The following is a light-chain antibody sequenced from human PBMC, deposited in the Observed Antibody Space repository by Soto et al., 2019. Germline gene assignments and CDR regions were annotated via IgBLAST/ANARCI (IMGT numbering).Light chain of an antibody. J-gene: IGKJ1*01. CDR2: GAP. CDR1: QSVTNNF. V-gene: IGKV3-20*01. Sequence: EIVLTQSPGTLSLSPGERATLSCRASQSVTNNFLAWYQQKPGQAPRLLIYGAPNRATGIPDRFSGSGSGTAFPLTISGLEPEDFAVYFCQQYCDSMPFGQGTKVEIK. CDR3: QQYCDSMP.